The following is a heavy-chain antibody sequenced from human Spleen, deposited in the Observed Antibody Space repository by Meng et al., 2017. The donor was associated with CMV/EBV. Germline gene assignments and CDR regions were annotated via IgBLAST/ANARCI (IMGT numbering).Heavy chain of an antibody. V-gene: IGHV1-2*02. CDR3: AREGKVDSSSNFYAMDV. D-gene: IGHD6-6*01. CDR1: GYTFTSFD. CDR2: SNPNSGGA. J-gene: IGHJ6*02. Sequence: ASVKVSCKASGYTFTSFDINWVRQAPGQGLEWMGWSNPNSGGARYAQKFQGGVTMTRDTSVSTDYMELRRLRSDDTAVYYCAREGKVDSSSNFYAMDVWGQGTTVTVSS.